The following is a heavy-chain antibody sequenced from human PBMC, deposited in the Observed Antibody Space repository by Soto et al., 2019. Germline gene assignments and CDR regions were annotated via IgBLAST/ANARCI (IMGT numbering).Heavy chain of an antibody. D-gene: IGHD2-21*02. Sequence: SETLSLTCGVYGGSFSGYYWSWIRQPPGKGLEWIGEINHSGSTNYNPSLKSRVTISVDTSKNQFSLKLSSVTAADTAVYYCATAPGPYWGQGTLVTVSS. J-gene: IGHJ4*02. CDR2: INHSGST. CDR3: ATAPGPY. CDR1: GGSFSGYY. V-gene: IGHV4-34*01.